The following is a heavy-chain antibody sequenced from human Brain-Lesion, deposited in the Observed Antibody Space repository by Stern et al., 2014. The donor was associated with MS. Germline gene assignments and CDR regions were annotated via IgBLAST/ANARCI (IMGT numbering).Heavy chain of an antibody. CDR2: IYYSGFT. V-gene: IGHV4-39*01. D-gene: IGHD1-26*01. CDR1: GGSISSSTYY. J-gene: IGHJ4*02. Sequence: QVHLVESGPGLVKPSETLSLTCTVSGGSISSSTYYWAWIRQPPGQGLEWIGNIYYSGFTYYNPSLKSRVAISVDMSKNQFSLKLSSVTAADTAIYYCARHDSVPRPSQLYSARDRGPGYFDYWGQGTLVTVSS. CDR3: ARHDSVPRPSQLYSARDRGPGYFDY.